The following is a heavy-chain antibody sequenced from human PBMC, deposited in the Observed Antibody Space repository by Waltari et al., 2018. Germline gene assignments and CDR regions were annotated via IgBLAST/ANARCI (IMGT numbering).Heavy chain of an antibody. CDR3: ASGYYDILTGFSRPYYFDY. V-gene: IGHV4-34*01. Sequence: QVQLQQWGAGLLKPSETLSLTCAVYGGSFSGYYWSWIRQPPGKGLEWIGEINHSGSTNYNPSLKSRVTISVDTSKNQFSLKLSSVTAADTAVYYCASGYYDILTGFSRPYYFDYWGQGTLVTVSS. CDR1: GGSFSGYY. CDR2: INHSGST. J-gene: IGHJ4*02. D-gene: IGHD3-9*01.